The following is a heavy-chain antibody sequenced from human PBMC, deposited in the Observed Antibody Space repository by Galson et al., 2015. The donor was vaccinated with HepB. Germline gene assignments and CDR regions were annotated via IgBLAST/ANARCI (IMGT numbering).Heavy chain of an antibody. D-gene: IGHD6-19*01. V-gene: IGHV1-3*01. CDR1: GYTFTSSA. J-gene: IGHJ4*02. CDR3: ARDLVAGGDY. CDR2: INAGNGNT. Sequence: SVKVSCKASGYTFTSSAMHWVRQAPGQRLEWMGWINAGNGNTKYSQKFQGRVTITRDRSARKAYMELSSLRSEDTAGYYCARDLVAGGDYWGQGTLVTVSS.